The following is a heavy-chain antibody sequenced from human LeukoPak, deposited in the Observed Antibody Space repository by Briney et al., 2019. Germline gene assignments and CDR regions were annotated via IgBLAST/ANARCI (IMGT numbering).Heavy chain of an antibody. CDR2: ISSDGRHR. V-gene: IGHV3-30*03. Sequence: AGSLRLSCSASGFIFSDSRIHWVRQAPGKGLEWVALISSDGRHRYYAGLVRGRFTISRDDSKDTVILQMNSLSLDDTGLYYCARAAGYSYGSRFDSWGHGTPVTVS. D-gene: IGHD5-12*01. CDR1: GFIFSDSR. CDR3: ARAAGYSYGSRFDS. J-gene: IGHJ5*01.